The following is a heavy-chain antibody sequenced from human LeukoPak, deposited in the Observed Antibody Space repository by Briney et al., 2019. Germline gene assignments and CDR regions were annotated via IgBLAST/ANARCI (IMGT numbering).Heavy chain of an antibody. CDR3: VGAAGKGAPDY. J-gene: IGHJ4*02. V-gene: IGHV1-46*01. CDR2: INPSGGST. Sequence: GASVKVSCKASGYTFTSYYMHWVRQAPGQGLEWMGIINPSGGSTSYAQKFQGRVTITADESTSTAYMELSSLRSEDTAVYYCVGAAGKGAPDYWGQGTLVTVSS. D-gene: IGHD6-13*01. CDR1: GYTFTSYY.